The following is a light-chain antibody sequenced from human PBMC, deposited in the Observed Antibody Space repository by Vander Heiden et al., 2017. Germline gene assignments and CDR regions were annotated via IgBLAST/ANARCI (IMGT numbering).Light chain of an antibody. CDR3: GAWDDSLSGI. CDR2: DNN. Sequence: SVFTHPTSVSAAPGQKVIISCSGGRSNIGNNYVSWYQQHPGTAPKLLIYDNNKRPSGIPDRFSGSKSGTSATLAITGLQTGDEADYYCGAWDDSLSGIFGSGTKVTVL. CDR1: RSNIGNNY. J-gene: IGLJ1*01. V-gene: IGLV1-51*01.